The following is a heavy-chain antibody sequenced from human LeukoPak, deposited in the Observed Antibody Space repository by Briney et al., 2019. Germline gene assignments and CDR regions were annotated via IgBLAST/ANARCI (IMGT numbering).Heavy chain of an antibody. CDR3: ARLPQKWYDPHFDY. CDR2: IYYSGST. J-gene: IGHJ4*02. D-gene: IGHD2-15*01. V-gene: IGHV4-39*01. Sequence: SETLSLTCTVSGGSISSSSYYWGWIRQPPGKGLEWIGSIYYSGSTYYNPSLRSRVTISVDTSKNQFSLKLSSVTAAATAVYCCARLPQKWYDPHFDYWGQGTLVTVSS. CDR1: GGSISSSSYY.